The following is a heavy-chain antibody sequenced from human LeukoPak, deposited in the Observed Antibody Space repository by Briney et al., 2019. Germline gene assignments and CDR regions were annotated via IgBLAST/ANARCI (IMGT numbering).Heavy chain of an antibody. V-gene: IGHV3-20*04. J-gene: IGHJ4*02. D-gene: IGHD6-19*01. CDR2: INWKGGST. CDR3: ARVKREGYSSGSLDY. Sequence: PGGSLRLSCAASGFTFDDYGMSWVRQAPGKGLEWVSGINWKGGSTGYADSVKGRLTISRDNAKNSLYLQMNSLRVEDTALYYCARVKREGYSSGSLDYWGQGTLVTVSS. CDR1: GFTFDDYG.